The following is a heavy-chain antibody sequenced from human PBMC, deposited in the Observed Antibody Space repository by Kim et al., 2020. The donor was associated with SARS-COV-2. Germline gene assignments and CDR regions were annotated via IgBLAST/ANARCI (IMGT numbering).Heavy chain of an antibody. CDR2: IWSDGSNK. Sequence: GGSLRLSCAASGFTFSNFGMHWVRQAPGKGLEWVTVIWSDGSNKYYADSVKGRFTISRDNSKNTLSLQMNNVRAEDTALYYCVREKGSSGWYTFDYWGQGTLVTVSS. V-gene: IGHV3-33*01. J-gene: IGHJ4*02. CDR3: VREKGSSGWYTFDY. D-gene: IGHD6-19*01. CDR1: GFTFSNFG.